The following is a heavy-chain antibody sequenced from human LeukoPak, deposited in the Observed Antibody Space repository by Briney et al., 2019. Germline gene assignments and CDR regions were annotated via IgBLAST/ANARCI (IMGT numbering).Heavy chain of an antibody. V-gene: IGHV4-34*01. CDR3: ARPGIAAAGTRDTAIDI. CDR1: GGSFSVYY. J-gene: IGHJ3*02. D-gene: IGHD6-13*01. Sequence: KSSQSLSLTCAVYGGSFSVYYCGWIRQPPGKWLGWMGVINHSGSTNYNPSLKSRVTISVDTSKNQLSLKLSSVTAASTAVHYCARPGIAAAGTRDTAIDIWRQGTMVTVPS. CDR2: INHSGST.